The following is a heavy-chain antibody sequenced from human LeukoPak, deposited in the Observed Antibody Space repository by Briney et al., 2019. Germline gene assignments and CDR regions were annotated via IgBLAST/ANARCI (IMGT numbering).Heavy chain of an antibody. Sequence: QKFQGRVTMTTDTSTSTAYMELRSLRSDDTAVYYCARGVVVVTAIPFDYWGQGTQVTVSS. D-gene: IGHD2-21*02. J-gene: IGHJ4*02. CDR3: ARGVVVVTAIPFDY. V-gene: IGHV1-18*01.